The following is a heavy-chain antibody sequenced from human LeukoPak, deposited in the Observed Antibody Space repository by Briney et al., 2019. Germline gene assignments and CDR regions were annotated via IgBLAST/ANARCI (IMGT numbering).Heavy chain of an antibody. Sequence: GSLRLSCAASGFTVSSNYMSWVRQPPGKGLEWIGEINHSGSTNYNPSLKSRVTISVDTSKNQFSLKLSSVTAADTAVYYCARIHIVVVPAADRVRPSMDVWGKGTTVTVSS. D-gene: IGHD2-2*01. J-gene: IGHJ6*04. CDR3: ARIHIVVVPAADRVRPSMDV. V-gene: IGHV4-34*01. CDR2: INHSGST. CDR1: GFTVSSNY.